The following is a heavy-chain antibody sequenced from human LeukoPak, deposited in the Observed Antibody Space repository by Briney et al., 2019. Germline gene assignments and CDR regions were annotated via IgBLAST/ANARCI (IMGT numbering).Heavy chain of an antibody. CDR1: GFAFSTYW. V-gene: IGHV3-7*01. CDR2: INQDGSVK. D-gene: IGHD3-3*01. CDR3: TRDFVF. Sequence: GGSLRLSCAASGFAFSTYWMDWVRQAPGKGLEWVGNINQDGSVKHYVDSVRGRFTISRDNARNSVYLQMNALRVEDTAVDYCTRDFVFWGQGTLVTASS. J-gene: IGHJ4*02.